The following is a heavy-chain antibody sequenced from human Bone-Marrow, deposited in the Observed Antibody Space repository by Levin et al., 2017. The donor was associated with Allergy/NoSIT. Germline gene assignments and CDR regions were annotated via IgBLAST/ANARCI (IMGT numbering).Heavy chain of an antibody. CDR1: GFTFSDYW. D-gene: IGHD5-18*01. V-gene: IGHV3-7*01. CDR2: MMQDGSEK. J-gene: IGHJ6*02. CDR3: ATTTDPAMLVEGI. Sequence: GESLKISCVASGFTFSDYWMTWVRQAPGQGLEWVANMMQDGSEKYNVDSVEGRFTISRDNPKNTLFLQMYTLRPEDTAVYYCATTTDPAMLVEGIWDQGTTVTVAS.